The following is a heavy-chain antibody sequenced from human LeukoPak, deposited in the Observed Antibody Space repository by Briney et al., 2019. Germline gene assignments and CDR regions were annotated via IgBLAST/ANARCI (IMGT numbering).Heavy chain of an antibody. D-gene: IGHD1-26*01. J-gene: IGHJ4*02. CDR1: GFTFSSYA. CDR2: ISGSGGST. Sequence: GGSLRLSCAASGFTFSSYAMSWVRQAPGKGLEWVSAISGSGGSTYYADSVKGRFIISRDNSKNTLYLQMNSLRAEDTAVYYCAKGQWELLSYFDYWGQGTLVTVSS. CDR3: AKGQWELLSYFDY. V-gene: IGHV3-23*01.